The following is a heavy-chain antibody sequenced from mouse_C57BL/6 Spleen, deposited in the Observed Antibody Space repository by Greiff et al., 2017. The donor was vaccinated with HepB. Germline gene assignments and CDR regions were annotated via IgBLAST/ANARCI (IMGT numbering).Heavy chain of an antibody. Sequence: VQLQQSGPELVKPGASVKIPCKASGYTFTDYNMDWVKQSHGKSLEWIGDINPNNGGTIYNQKFKGKATLTVDKSSSTAYMELRSLTSEDTAVYYCARRFPDYYGSSPFAYWGQGTLVTVSA. CDR3: ARRFPDYYGSSPFAY. V-gene: IGHV1-18*01. J-gene: IGHJ3*01. D-gene: IGHD1-1*01. CDR2: INPNNGGT. CDR1: GYTFTDYN.